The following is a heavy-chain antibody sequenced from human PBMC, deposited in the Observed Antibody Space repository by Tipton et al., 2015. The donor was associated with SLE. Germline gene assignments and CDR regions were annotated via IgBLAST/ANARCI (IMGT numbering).Heavy chain of an antibody. Sequence: TLSLTCAVYGGSFSGYYWSWIRQPPGKGLEWIGYIYYSGSTNYNPSLKSRVTISVDTSKNQFSLKLSSVTAADTAVYYCARGLNMHTGIDYWGQGTLVTVSS. V-gene: IGHV4-59*12. CDR2: IYYSGST. CDR3: ARGLNMHTGIDY. D-gene: IGHD1-14*01. J-gene: IGHJ4*02. CDR1: GGSFSGYY.